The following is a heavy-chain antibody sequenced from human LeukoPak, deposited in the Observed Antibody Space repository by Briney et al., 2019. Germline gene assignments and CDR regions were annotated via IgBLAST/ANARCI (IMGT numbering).Heavy chain of an antibody. J-gene: IGHJ4*02. CDR1: GFTFSNYD. CDR3: AKGGRHGHSSYERGYFDF. V-gene: IGHV3-30*02. CDR2: IQYSGSKK. D-gene: IGHD2-15*01. Sequence: GGSLRLSCAASGFTFSNYDMHWVRQAPGKGREWVAFIQYSGSKKYYVDSVEGRFTISRDNSKTTLSVQMNSLRTEDTAVYYCAKGGRHGHSSYERGYFDFWGQGALVTVSS.